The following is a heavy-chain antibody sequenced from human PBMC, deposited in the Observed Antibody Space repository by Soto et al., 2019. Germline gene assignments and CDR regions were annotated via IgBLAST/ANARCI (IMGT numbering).Heavy chain of an antibody. CDR3: ATDRGYDANAFCNNALDV. Sequence: GGSLRLSCISSGFTFRTYTMNWVRQAPGKGLEWVSGIRGFSPYTFYAESVKGRFTISRDNAKNSLFLQMNSLRAEDTAVYYCATDRGYDANAFCNNALDVWGKGPTATVSS. D-gene: IGHD2-15*01. J-gene: IGHJ6*04. CDR1: GFTFRTYT. CDR2: IRGFSPYT. V-gene: IGHV3-21*01.